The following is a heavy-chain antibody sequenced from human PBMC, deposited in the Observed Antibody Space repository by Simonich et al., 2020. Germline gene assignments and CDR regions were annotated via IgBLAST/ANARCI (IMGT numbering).Heavy chain of an antibody. CDR3: ARLPDY. V-gene: IGHV4-59*08. CDR2: IYYSGST. CDR1: GGSISSYA. J-gene: IGHJ4*02. Sequence: QVQLQESGPGLVKPSETLSLTCTVPGGSISSYAWSWIRQPHGKGLEWIGYIYYSGSTTYTPSLKSRVTISVDTSKNQFSLKLSSVTAADTAVYYCARLPDYWGQGTLVTVSS.